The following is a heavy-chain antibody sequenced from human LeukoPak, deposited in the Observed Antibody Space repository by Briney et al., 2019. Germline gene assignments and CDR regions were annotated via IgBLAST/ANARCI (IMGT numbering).Heavy chain of an antibody. V-gene: IGHV4-59*01. CDR2: IYYSGST. D-gene: IGHD4-17*01. J-gene: IGHJ6*02. CDR3: ARDFAVTTAYYYGMDV. Sequence: PSETLSLTCTVSGGSISPYYWSWIRQPPGKGLEWIGYIYYSGSTTCNPSLKSRVTMSVDTSKNQVSLKLTSVTAADTAVYYCARDFAVTTAYYYGMDVWGQGTTVTVS. CDR1: GGSISPYY.